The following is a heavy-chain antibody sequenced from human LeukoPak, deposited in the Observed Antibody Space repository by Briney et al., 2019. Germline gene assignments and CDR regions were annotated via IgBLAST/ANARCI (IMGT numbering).Heavy chain of an antibody. Sequence: PSETLSLICTVSGGSIGSSSYYWGWIRQAPGKGLEWIGTIYFDGNTFYNPSLKSRVTLSVDMSKSQFSLRLASVTAADTAIYYCAAENGNFWIGYHYFEDWGQGSLVSVSS. CDR1: GGSIGSSSYY. V-gene: IGHV4-39*01. J-gene: IGHJ4*02. CDR2: IYFDGNT. D-gene: IGHD3-3*01. CDR3: AAENGNFWIGYHYFED.